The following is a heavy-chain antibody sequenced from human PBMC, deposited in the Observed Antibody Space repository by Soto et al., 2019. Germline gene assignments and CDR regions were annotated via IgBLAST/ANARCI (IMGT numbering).Heavy chain of an antibody. CDR1: GYSFTSYG. Sequence: RGESLNISWKCSGYSFTSYGLSLVRQMPGKGREWMGRIAPSDSYTNDSTSFQGKVTISADKSISTAYLQWSRLKAWDSAMYYCARLEADYGSGSYLKEPHYYYYYGMDVWGQGTTVTVSS. V-gene: IGHV5-10-1*04. D-gene: IGHD3-10*01. J-gene: IGHJ6*02. CDR3: ARLEADYGSGSYLKEPHYYYYYGMDV. CDR2: IAPSDSYT.